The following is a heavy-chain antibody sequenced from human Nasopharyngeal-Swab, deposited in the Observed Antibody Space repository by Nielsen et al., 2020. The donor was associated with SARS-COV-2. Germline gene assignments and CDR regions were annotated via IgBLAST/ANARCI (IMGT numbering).Heavy chain of an antibody. Sequence: SETLSLTCAVYGGSFSGYYWSWIRQPPGKGLEWIGEINRSGSTNYNPSLKSRVTISVDTSKNQFSLKLSSVTAADTAVYYCARVKGYQLLSSAAPNWFDPWGQGTLVTVSS. CDR3: ARVKGYQLLSSAAPNWFDP. CDR1: GGSFSGYY. V-gene: IGHV4-34*01. D-gene: IGHD2-2*01. J-gene: IGHJ5*02. CDR2: INRSGST.